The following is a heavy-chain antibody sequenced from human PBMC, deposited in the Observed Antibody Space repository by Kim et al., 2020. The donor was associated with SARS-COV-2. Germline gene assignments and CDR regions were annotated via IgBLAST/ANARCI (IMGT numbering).Heavy chain of an antibody. CDR2: IGTAGDT. CDR1: GFTFSSYD. V-gene: IGHV3-13*01. CDR3: ARGAQYSSSWYGIDY. D-gene: IGHD6-13*01. Sequence: GGSLRLSCAASGFTFSSYDMHWVRQATGKGLEWVSAIGTAGDTYYPGSVKGRFTISRENAKNSLYLQMNSLRAGDTAVYYCARGAQYSSSWYGIDYWGQGTLVTVSS. J-gene: IGHJ4*02.